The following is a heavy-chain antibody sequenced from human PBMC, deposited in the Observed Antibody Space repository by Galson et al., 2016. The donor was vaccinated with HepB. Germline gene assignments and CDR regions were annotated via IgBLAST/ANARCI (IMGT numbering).Heavy chain of an antibody. Sequence: SETLSLTCAVSGASIGSDRWWNWVRQSPGKGLEWIGEVYHTGSTNYNPSLKSRVTISVDRSKNDFSLNLDSVTAADTAFYYCARDAQGDPWGQGTLVTVSS. CDR2: VYHTGST. V-gene: IGHV4-4*02. CDR1: GASIGSDRW. J-gene: IGHJ5*02. CDR3: ARDAQGDP.